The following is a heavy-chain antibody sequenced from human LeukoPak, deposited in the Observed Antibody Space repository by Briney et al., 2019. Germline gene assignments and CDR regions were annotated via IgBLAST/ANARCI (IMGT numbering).Heavy chain of an antibody. V-gene: IGHV5-51*01. CDR2: IHPNDAST. D-gene: IGHD1-20*01. Sequence: ESLKISCKASGYSFASYWIGWVRQTSGKGLEWMAIIHPNDASTIYSPSFQGQVTISADRSITTAYLQWNTLQASDTAIYYCARHNNWAFDYWDRGTLLTVSS. J-gene: IGHJ4*02. CDR3: ARHNNWAFDY. CDR1: GYSFASYW.